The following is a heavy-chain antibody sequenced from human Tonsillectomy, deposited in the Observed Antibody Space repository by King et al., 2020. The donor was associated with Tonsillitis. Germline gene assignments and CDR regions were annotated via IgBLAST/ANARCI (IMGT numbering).Heavy chain of an antibody. CDR2: INPSDPYS. V-gene: IGHV5-10-1*03. CDR1: GDSFIYYW. Sequence: VQLVESGTEVKKPGESLRISCKTSGDSFIYYWITWVRQMPGEGLEWLSRINPSDPYSTYDPSFRGHVTVSVDKSISTAYLQWTSLRASDTATYYCAREGFGEHFDQWGQGTLVTVSS. D-gene: IGHD3-10*01. J-gene: IGHJ4*02. CDR3: AREGFGEHFDQ.